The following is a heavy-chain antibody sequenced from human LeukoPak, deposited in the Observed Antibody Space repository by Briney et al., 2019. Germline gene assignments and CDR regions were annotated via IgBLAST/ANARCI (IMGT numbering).Heavy chain of an antibody. V-gene: IGHV3-49*04. CDR3: TTARATTEVDY. D-gene: IGHD5-24*01. CDR2: IRTKADGGTT. Sequence: GGSLRLSCTASGFTFGDYALSWVRQAPGKGLEWVGFIRTKADGGTTDYAAPVKGRFTISRDDSKNTLYLQMNSLKTEDTAMYYCTTARATTEVDYWGQGTLVTVSS. J-gene: IGHJ4*02. CDR1: GFTFGDYA.